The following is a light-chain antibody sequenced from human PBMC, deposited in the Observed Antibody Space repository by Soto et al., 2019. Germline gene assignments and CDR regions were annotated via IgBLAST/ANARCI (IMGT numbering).Light chain of an antibody. Sequence: EVVMTQSPASLSVSPGERATLSCRVSQSISNKIAWYQQQPGQAPRLLIYDAITWATGIPARFSGGGSGAEFTLNISSLQSEDFAVYYCQQYINWPLTFGGGTKVEIK. V-gene: IGKV3-15*01. CDR2: DAI. CDR3: QQYINWPLT. CDR1: QSISNK. J-gene: IGKJ4*01.